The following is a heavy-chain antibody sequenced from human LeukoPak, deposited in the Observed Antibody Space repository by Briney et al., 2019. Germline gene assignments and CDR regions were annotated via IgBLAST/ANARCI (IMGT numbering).Heavy chain of an antibody. Sequence: ASVKVSCKASGYTFTSYGISWVRQAPGQGLEWMGWISAYNGNTNYAQKLQGSVTMTTDTSTSTAYMELRSLRSDDTAVYYCARDMAYYDSSGYYPFDYWGQGTLVTVSS. V-gene: IGHV1-18*01. D-gene: IGHD3-22*01. CDR3: ARDMAYYDSSGYYPFDY. CDR1: GYTFTSYG. CDR2: ISAYNGNT. J-gene: IGHJ4*02.